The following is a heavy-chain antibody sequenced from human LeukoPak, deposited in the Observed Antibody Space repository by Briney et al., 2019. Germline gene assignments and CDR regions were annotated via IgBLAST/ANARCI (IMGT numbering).Heavy chain of an antibody. CDR1: GFTFSSYW. V-gene: IGHV3-7*03. CDR2: IKQDGSEK. CDR3: ARDRGIPRASYYYGMDV. Sequence: GGSLRLSCAASGFTFSSYWMNWVRQAPGKGLEWVANIKQDGSEKYYVDSVKGRFTISRDNAKNSLYLQMNSLRAEDTAVYYCARDRGIPRASYYYGMDVWGQGTTVTVSS. D-gene: IGHD3-10*01. J-gene: IGHJ6*02.